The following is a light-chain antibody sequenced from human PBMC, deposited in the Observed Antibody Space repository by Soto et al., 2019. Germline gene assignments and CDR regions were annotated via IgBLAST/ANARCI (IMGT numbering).Light chain of an antibody. J-gene: IGKJ5*01. CDR2: GAS. CDR3: QQYDSSPIT. CDR1: QSVSSSY. Sequence: IVLTQSPGTLSLSPGEIATLSCRASQSVSSSYLAWYQQKPRQAPKLLIYGASRRATGIPDRFSGSGSGTDFTLTISRLEPEDFAVYYCQQYDSSPITFGQGTRLEIK. V-gene: IGKV3-20*01.